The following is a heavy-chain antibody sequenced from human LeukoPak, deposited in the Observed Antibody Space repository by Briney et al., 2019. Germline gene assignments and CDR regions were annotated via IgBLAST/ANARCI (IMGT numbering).Heavy chain of an antibody. Sequence: GGSLRLSCAASGFTFISYAMSWVRQAPGKGLEWVSAISGSGGSTYYADSVKGRFTITRDNSKNTLYLQMNSLRAEDTAVYYCAKRIAAAGTFYGMDVWGKGTTVTVSS. CDR2: ISGSGGST. CDR3: AKRIAAAGTFYGMDV. D-gene: IGHD6-13*01. V-gene: IGHV3-23*01. CDR1: GFTFISYA. J-gene: IGHJ6*04.